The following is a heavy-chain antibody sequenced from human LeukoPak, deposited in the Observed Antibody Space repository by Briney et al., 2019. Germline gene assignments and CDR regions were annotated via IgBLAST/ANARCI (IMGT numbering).Heavy chain of an antibody. D-gene: IGHD5-12*01. CDR1: GYTFTDYY. J-gene: IGHJ6*03. V-gene: IGHV1-2*02. Sequence: GASVKVSCKASGYTFTDYYMHWVRQAPGQGLEWMGWINPNSGGTNYAQKFQGRVTMTRDTSISTAYMELSRLRSDDTAVYYCARVLATQTYYYYMDVWGKGTTVTVSS. CDR2: INPNSGGT. CDR3: ARVLATQTYYYYMDV.